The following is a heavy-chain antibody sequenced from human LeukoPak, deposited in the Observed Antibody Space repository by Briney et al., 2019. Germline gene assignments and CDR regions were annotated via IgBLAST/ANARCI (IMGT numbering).Heavy chain of an antibody. Sequence: GGSLRLSCAASGFTFSNAWMSWVRQAPGKGLEWVGSIKSKTDGGTTDYAAPVKGRFTISRDDSKNTLYLQMNSLKTEDTAVYYCTTDNWYSSGWYDDGIDYWGQGTLVAVSS. CDR3: TTDNWYSSGWYDDGIDY. J-gene: IGHJ4*02. V-gene: IGHV3-15*01. CDR2: IKSKTDGGTT. D-gene: IGHD6-19*01. CDR1: GFTFSNAW.